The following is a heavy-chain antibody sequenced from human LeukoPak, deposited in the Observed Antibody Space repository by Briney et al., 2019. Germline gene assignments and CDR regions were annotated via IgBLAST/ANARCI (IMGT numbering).Heavy chain of an antibody. Sequence: PGGSLRLSCAASGFSFSGYWMSWVRQAPGKGLEWVSGIWSSGGGTYYADSVKGRFTISRDTSKDTVYLQMDSLRAEDTAIYYCAKIHQNRVVVGAKGAFDIWGQGTVVTVSS. CDR1: GFSFSGYW. D-gene: IGHD2-15*01. CDR3: AKIHQNRVVVGAKGAFDI. J-gene: IGHJ3*02. CDR2: IWSSGGGT. V-gene: IGHV3-23*01.